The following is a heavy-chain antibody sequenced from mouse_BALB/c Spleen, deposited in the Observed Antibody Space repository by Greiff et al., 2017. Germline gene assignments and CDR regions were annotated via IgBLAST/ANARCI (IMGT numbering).Heavy chain of an antibody. CDR1: GYTFTSYV. CDR2: INPYNDGT. D-gene: IGHD2-14*01. Sequence: LVESGPELVKPGASVKMSCKASGYTFTSYVMHWVKQKPGQGLEWIGYINPYNDGTKYNEKFKGKATLTSDKSSSTAYMELSSLTSEDSAVYYCAGRYRYDWFAYWGQGTLVTVSA. CDR3: AGRYRYDWFAY. J-gene: IGHJ3*01. V-gene: IGHV1-14*01.